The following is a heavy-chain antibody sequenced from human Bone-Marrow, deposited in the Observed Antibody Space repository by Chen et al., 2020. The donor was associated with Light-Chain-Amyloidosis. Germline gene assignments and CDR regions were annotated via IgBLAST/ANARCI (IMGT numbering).Heavy chain of an antibody. CDR3: TTRFYDKSTYYFEY. Sequence: GGLVQPGGSLKLSCVASGFNFSGSAIHWVRQASGKGPEWVGRIRTTFNNYATRYAESVNGRITLSRDDSRNTTYLHVSSLRIEDTAVYYCTTRFYDKSTYYFEYWGQGTLVTVSS. CDR2: IRTTFNNYAT. D-gene: IGHD3-22*01. J-gene: IGHJ4*02. CDR1: GFNFSGSA. V-gene: IGHV3-73*01.